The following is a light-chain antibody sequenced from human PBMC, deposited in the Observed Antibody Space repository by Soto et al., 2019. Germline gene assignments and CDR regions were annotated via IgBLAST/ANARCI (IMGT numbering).Light chain of an antibody. Sequence: DIQMTQSPSSLSASVGDTVTITCRASQSISRYLNWYRQRPGKAPELLIYSASSLHSGVPLRFSGSGSGTEFTLTISSLQPDDIGTYYCQQYSSFSPYTFGQGTKLEIK. CDR3: QQYSSFSPYT. J-gene: IGKJ2*01. CDR2: SAS. CDR1: QSISRY. V-gene: IGKV1-39*01.